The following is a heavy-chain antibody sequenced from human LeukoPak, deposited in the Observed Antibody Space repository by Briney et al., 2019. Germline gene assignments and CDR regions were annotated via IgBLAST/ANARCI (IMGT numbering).Heavy chain of an antibody. D-gene: IGHD2-21*01. V-gene: IGHV3-23*01. J-gene: IGHJ4*02. CDR1: GFTFSSYA. CDR2: ISGSGGST. Sequence: GGSLRLSCAASGFTFSSYAMSWVRQAPGKGLEWVSAISGSGGSTYYADSVKGRFTISRDNSKNTLYLQMNSLRAEDTAVYYCARDLKVVIAIPGRWGQGTLVTVSS. CDR3: ARDLKVVIAIPGR.